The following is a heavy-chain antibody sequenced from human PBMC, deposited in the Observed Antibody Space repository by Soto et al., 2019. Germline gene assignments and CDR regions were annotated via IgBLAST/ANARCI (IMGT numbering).Heavy chain of an antibody. V-gene: IGHV3-72*01. Sequence: GGTLRLSCAASGFSFSDHYMDWVRQAPGKGLEWVGRTRNKANSYTTEYAASVKGRFTISRDDSKNSLYLQMNSPKTDDTAVYYCASGEVRYYFDYWGQGTLVTVSS. J-gene: IGHJ4*02. CDR3: ASGEVRYYFDY. CDR1: GFSFSDHY. CDR2: TRNKANSYTT.